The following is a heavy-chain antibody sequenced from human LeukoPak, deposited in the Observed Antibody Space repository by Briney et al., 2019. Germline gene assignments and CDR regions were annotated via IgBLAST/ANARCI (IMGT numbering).Heavy chain of an antibody. V-gene: IGHV1-8*01. CDR1: GYTFTSYD. D-gene: IGHD1-26*01. Sequence: ASVEVSCKASGYTFTSYDINWVRQATGQGLEWMGWMNPNSGNTGYAQKFQGRVTMTRNTSISTAYMELSSLRSEDTAVYYCARVRSGSYYDFDYWGQGTLVTVSP. CDR2: MNPNSGNT. CDR3: ARVRSGSYYDFDY. J-gene: IGHJ4*02.